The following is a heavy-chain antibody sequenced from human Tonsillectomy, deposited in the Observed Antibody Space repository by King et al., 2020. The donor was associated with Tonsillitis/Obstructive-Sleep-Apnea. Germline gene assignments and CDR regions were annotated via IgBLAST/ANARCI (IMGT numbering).Heavy chain of an antibody. CDR2: IRSKTDGGTT. D-gene: IGHD1-26*01. CDR1: GFTFSNAW. CDR3: STGLWELLRHHPYYHYGMDV. V-gene: IGHV3-15*07. J-gene: IGHJ6*02. Sequence: LQLVQSGGGFVKPGGSLRLSCAASGFTFSNAWMNWVRQAPGKGLEWVGRIRSKTDGGTTDYAAPVKGRFTISRDDSKNTLYLQINSLKTEDTAVYYCSTGLWELLRHHPYYHYGMDVWGQGTTVTVSS.